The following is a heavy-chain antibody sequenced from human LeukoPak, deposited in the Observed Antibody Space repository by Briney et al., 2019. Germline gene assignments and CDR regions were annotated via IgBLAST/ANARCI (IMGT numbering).Heavy chain of an antibody. CDR3: ARGGYSYGFKAFDI. CDR2: INHSGGT. J-gene: IGHJ3*02. D-gene: IGHD5-18*01. CDR1: GGSFSGYY. Sequence: SETLSLTCAVYGGSFSGYYWSWIRQPPGKGLEWIGEINHSGGTNYNPSLKSRVTISVDTSKNQFSLRLSSVTAADTAVYYCARGGYSYGFKAFDIWGQGTKVTVSS. V-gene: IGHV4-34*01.